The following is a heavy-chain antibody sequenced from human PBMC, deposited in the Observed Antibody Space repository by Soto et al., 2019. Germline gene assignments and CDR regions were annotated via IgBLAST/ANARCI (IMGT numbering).Heavy chain of an antibody. J-gene: IGHJ4*02. V-gene: IGHV4-38-2*02. CDR1: GYSISSGYY. D-gene: IGHD6-13*01. CDR2: MYHSGIT. Sequence: PSETLSLTCVGSGYSISSGYYWGWIRQPPGKGLEWIGSMYHSGITSYNPSLKSRVTISVDTFKNQVFLELKSVTAADTAVYYCVRDQYSSSYPVSAYWGQGAQVTVS. CDR3: VRDQYSSSYPVSAY.